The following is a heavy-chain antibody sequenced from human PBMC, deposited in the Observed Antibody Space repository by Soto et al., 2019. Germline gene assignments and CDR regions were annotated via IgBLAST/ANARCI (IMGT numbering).Heavy chain of an antibody. CDR1: GYTFTSYD. V-gene: IGHV1-8*01. CDR3: ARKYCSGGSCYSVYYYYGMDV. D-gene: IGHD2-15*01. CDR2: MNPNSGNT. J-gene: IGHJ6*02. Sequence: VASVKVSCKASGYTFTSYDINWVRQATGQGLEWMGWMNPNSGNTGYAQKFQGRVTMTRNTSISTAYMELSSLRSEDTAVYYCARKYCSGGSCYSVYYYYGMDVWGQGTTVTVSS.